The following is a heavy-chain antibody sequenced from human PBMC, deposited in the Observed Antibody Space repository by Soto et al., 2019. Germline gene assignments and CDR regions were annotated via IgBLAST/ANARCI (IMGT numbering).Heavy chain of an antibody. Sequence: GGSLRLSCAASGFTFSSYSMNWVRQAPGKGLEWVSSISSSSSYIYYADSVKGRFTISRDNAKNSLYLQMNSLRAEDTAVYYCARLKDTAMGLAYWGQGTLVTVSS. CDR2: ISSSSSYI. J-gene: IGHJ4*02. V-gene: IGHV3-21*01. CDR1: GFTFSSYS. CDR3: ARLKDTAMGLAY. D-gene: IGHD5-18*01.